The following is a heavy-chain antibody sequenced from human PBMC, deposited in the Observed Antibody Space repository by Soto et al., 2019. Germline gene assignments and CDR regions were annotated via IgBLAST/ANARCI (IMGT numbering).Heavy chain of an antibody. CDR3: ARWKGLLWFGDPY. V-gene: IGHV4-39*01. Sequence: SETLSLTCAVSGGSISSGGYYWGWIRQPPGKGLEWIGSIYYSGSTYYNPSLRSRVTISVDTSKNQFSLKLSSVTAADTAVYYCARWKGLLWFGDPYWGQGTLVTVSS. D-gene: IGHD3-10*01. CDR2: IYYSGST. J-gene: IGHJ4*02. CDR1: GGSISSGGYY.